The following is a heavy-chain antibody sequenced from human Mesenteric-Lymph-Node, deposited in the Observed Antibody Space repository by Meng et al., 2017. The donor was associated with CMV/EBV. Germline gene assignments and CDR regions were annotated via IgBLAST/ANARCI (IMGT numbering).Heavy chain of an antibody. V-gene: IGHV4-34*01. Sequence: SETLSLTCVVYGGSFSGNYWSWIRQPPGKGLEWIGEIRHGESTNYSPSLKSRVTISVDTSKNQFSLKLSSVTAADTAVYYCARGVASGSYYNRRTNWFDPWGQGTLVTSPQ. D-gene: IGHD3-10*01. CDR1: GGSFSGNY. CDR2: IRHGEST. J-gene: IGHJ5*02. CDR3: ARGVASGSYYNRRTNWFDP.